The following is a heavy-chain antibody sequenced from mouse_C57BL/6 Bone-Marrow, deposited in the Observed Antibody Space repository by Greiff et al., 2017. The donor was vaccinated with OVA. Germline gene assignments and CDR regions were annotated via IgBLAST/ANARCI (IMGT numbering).Heavy chain of an antibody. CDR3: ARGRYSNWFAY. Sequence: EVKLMESGGGLVKPGGSLKLSCAASGFTFSSYAMSWVRQTPEKRLEWVATISDGGSYTYYPDNVKGRFTISRDNAKNNLYLQMSHLKSEDTAMYYCARGRYSNWFAYWGQGTLVTVSA. CDR2: ISDGGSYT. J-gene: IGHJ3*01. V-gene: IGHV5-4*03. CDR1: GFTFSSYA. D-gene: IGHD2-5*01.